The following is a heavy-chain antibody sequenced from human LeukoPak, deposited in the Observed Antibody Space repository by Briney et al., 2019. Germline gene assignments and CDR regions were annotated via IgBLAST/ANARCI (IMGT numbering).Heavy chain of an antibody. V-gene: IGHV6-1*01. CDR3: AREAYYYDSSGYYSCYDY. J-gene: IGHJ4*02. CDR1: GNSVSSNSAA. CDR2: TYYRSKWYN. D-gene: IGHD3-22*01. Sequence: SQTLSLTCAISGNSVSSNSAAWNWIRQSPSRGLEWLGRTYYRSKWYNDYAVSVKSRITINPDTSKNQFSLQLNSVTPEDTAVYYCAREAYYYDSSGYYSCYDYWGQGTLVTVSS.